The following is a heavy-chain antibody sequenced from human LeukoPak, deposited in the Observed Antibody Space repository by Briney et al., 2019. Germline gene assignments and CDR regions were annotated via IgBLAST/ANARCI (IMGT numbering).Heavy chain of an antibody. CDR2: IKQDGSEK. V-gene: IGHV3-7*01. D-gene: IGHD2-8*01. J-gene: IGHJ6*03. CDR1: GFTFSSYW. Sequence: GGSLRLSCAASGFTFSSYWMSWVRQAPGKGLEWVANIKQDGSEKYYVDSVKGRFTISRDNAKNSLYLQMNSLRAEDTAVYYCARDRDLGYCTNGVCYTGYYYMDVWGKGTTVTVSS. CDR3: ARDRDLGYCTNGVCYTGYYYMDV.